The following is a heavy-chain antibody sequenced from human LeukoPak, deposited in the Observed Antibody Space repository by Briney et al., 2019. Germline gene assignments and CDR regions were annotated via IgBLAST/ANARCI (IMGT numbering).Heavy chain of an antibody. D-gene: IGHD1-26*01. Sequence: KASETLSLTCTVSGGSISSGGYYWSWIRQPPGKGLEWIGYIYYSGSTNYNPSLKSRVTISVDTSRNQFSLKLSSVTAADTAVYYCARGGTVRNGMDVWGQGTTVTVSS. V-gene: IGHV4-61*08. J-gene: IGHJ6*02. CDR3: ARGGTVRNGMDV. CDR1: GGSISSGGYY. CDR2: IYYSGST.